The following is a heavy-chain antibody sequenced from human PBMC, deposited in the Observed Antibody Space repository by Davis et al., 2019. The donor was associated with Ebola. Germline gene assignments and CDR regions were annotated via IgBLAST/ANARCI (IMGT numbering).Heavy chain of an antibody. J-gene: IGHJ5*02. V-gene: IGHV3-NL1*01. Sequence: GESLKISCAASGFTFSNFAMHWVRQAPGKGLEWVSVIYSGGSTYYADSVKGRFTISRDNSKNTLYLQMNSLRAEDTAVYYCARFTVLRWFDPWGQGTLVTVSS. CDR3: ARFTVLRWFDP. CDR1: GFTFSNFA. CDR2: IYSGGST. D-gene: IGHD4-17*01.